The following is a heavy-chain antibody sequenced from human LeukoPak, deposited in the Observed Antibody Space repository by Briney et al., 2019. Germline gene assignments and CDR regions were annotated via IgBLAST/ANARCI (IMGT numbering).Heavy chain of an antibody. CDR1: GGSLSSSSYY. V-gene: IGHV4-39*01. CDR3: IGGSLGAFDI. CDR2: IYYSGST. D-gene: IGHD7-27*01. Sequence: PSETLSLTCTVSGGSLSSSSYYWGWIRQPPGKGLEWIGSIYYSGSTYYNPSLKSRVTISVDTSKNQFSLKLSSVTAADTAVYYCIGGSLGAFDIWGQGTMVTVSS. J-gene: IGHJ3*02.